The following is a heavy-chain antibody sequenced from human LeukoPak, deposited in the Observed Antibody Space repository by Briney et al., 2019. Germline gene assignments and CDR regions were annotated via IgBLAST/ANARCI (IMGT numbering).Heavy chain of an antibody. CDR2: VWYDGSNI. CDR1: GFTFSTYG. D-gene: IGHD1-26*01. CDR3: ARGGYSGTYYFDH. J-gene: IGHJ4*02. Sequence: GRSLRLSCAASGFTFSTYGMHWVRQAPGKGLEWVAVVWYDGSNIHYVDSVKGRFTISRDNSKSTLYLQMNSLTAEDTAVYYCARGGYSGTYYFDHWGQGTLVTASS. V-gene: IGHV3-33*01.